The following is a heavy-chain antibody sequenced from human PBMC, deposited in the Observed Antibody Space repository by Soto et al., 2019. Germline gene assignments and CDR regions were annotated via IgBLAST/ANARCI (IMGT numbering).Heavy chain of an antibody. CDR1: GFTFSSYG. CDR3: AKGPRYSSSSGYFDY. D-gene: IGHD6-6*01. V-gene: IGHV3-30*18. Sequence: LRLSCAASGFTFSSYGMHWVRQAPGKGLEWVAVISYDGSNKYYADSVKGRFTISRDNSKNTLYLQMNSLRAEDTAVYYCAKGPRYSSSSGYFDYWGQGTLVTVSS. J-gene: IGHJ4*02. CDR2: ISYDGSNK.